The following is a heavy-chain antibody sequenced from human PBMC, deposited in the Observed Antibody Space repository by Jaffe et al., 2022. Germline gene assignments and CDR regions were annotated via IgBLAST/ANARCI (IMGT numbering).Heavy chain of an antibody. CDR1: GYTFTGYY. Sequence: QVQLVQSGAEVKKPGASVKVSCKASGYTFTGYYMHWVRQAPGQGLEWMGWINPNSGGTNYAQKFQGRVTMTRDTSISTAYMELSRLRSDDTAVYYCARDSIAAAGSGGYYYYYYMDVWGKGTTVTVSS. CDR2: INPNSGGT. D-gene: IGHD6-13*01. V-gene: IGHV1-2*02. J-gene: IGHJ6*03. CDR3: ARDSIAAAGSGGYYYYYYMDV.